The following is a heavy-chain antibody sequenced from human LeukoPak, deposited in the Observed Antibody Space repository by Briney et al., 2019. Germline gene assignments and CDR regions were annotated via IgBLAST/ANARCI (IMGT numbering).Heavy chain of an antibody. J-gene: IGHJ4*02. V-gene: IGHV3-49*03. D-gene: IGHD6-19*01. CDR1: GFTFGDYL. CDR2: ISGGTT. Sequence: PGGSLRLSCTASGFTFGDYLMSWFRQAPGKGLEWIGFISGGTTEYAASVKGRFTISRDDSTSIAYLQMNSLTTEDTAVYYCSRGSGWLSVYWGQATLVTVSS. CDR3: SRGSGWLSVY.